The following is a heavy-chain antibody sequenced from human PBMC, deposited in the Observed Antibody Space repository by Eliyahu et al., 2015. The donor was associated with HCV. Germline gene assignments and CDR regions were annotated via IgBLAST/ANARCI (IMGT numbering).Heavy chain of an antibody. CDR2: IWYDGSNK. CDR1: SSYG. D-gene: IGHD1-26*01. CDR3: ARANSGSALDY. V-gene: IGHV3-33*01. J-gene: IGHJ4*02. Sequence: SSYGMHWVRQAPGKGLEWVAVIWYDGSNKYYADSVKGRFTISRDNSKNTLYLQMNSLRAEDTAVYYCARANSGSALDYWGQGTLVTVSS.